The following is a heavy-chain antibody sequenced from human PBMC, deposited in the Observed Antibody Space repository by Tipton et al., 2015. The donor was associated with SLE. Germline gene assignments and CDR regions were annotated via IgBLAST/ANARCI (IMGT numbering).Heavy chain of an antibody. CDR1: GGSISSSSYY. V-gene: IGHV4-39*07. CDR3: ASRGEDSSSAGDY. Sequence: TLSLTCTVSGGSISSSSYYWGWIRQPPGKGLEWIGSIYYSGSTYYNPSLKSRVTISVDTSKNQFSLMLSSVTAADTAVYYCASRGEDSSSAGDYWGQRTLVTVSS. CDR2: IYYSGST. J-gene: IGHJ4*02. D-gene: IGHD6-13*01.